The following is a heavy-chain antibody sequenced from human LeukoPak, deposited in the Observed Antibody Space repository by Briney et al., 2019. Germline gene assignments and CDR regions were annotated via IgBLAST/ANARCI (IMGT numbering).Heavy chain of an antibody. CDR3: ARGRKHYDILTGYRYYFDY. Sequence: PSETLSLTCAVYGGSFSGYYWSWIRQPPGKGLEWIGEINHSGSTNYNPSLKSRVTISVDTSKNQFSLKLSSVTAADTAVYYCARGRKHYDILTGYRYYFDYWGQGILVTVSS. CDR1: GGSFSGYY. D-gene: IGHD3-9*01. V-gene: IGHV4-34*01. CDR2: INHSGST. J-gene: IGHJ4*02.